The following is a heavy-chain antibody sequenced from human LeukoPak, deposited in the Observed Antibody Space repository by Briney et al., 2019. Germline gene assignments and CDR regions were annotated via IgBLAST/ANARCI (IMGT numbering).Heavy chain of an antibody. CDR3: ARGQSPSYYDMDV. D-gene: IGHD6-19*01. J-gene: IGHJ6*02. V-gene: IGHV3-23*01. CDR2: LSGSGGSR. Sequence: GGSLRLSGEASGFTFSNYAMSWVRQAPGKGLQWVSALSGSGGSRFYVDSVKGRFTISRDNSKNTLYLQMNSLRAEDTAVYHCARGQSPSYYDMDVWGQGTTVTVSS. CDR1: GFTFSNYA.